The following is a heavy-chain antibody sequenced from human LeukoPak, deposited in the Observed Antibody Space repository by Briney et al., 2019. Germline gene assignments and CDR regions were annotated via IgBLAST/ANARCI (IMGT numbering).Heavy chain of an antibody. CDR1: GFTFSSYS. CDR3: ARDPDSGYDKSEVVTAHT. CDR2: ISSSSSYI. Sequence: PGGSLRLSCAASGFTFSSYSMNWVRQAPGKGLEWVSSISSSSSYIYYADSVKGRFTISRDNAKNSLYLQMNSLRAEDTAVYYCARDPDSGYDKSEVVTAHTWGQGTLVTVSS. J-gene: IGHJ5*02. V-gene: IGHV3-21*01. D-gene: IGHD5-12*01.